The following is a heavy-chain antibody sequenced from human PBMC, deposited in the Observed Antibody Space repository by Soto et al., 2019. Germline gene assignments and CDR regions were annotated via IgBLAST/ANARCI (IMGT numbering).Heavy chain of an antibody. D-gene: IGHD7-27*01. CDR3: ARGPSGDKVDS. CDR1: GGSISTVDYW. V-gene: IGHV4-30-4*01. CDR2: IYDGGRT. Sequence: QVQLQESGPGLVKPSQTLSLTCTVSGGSISTVDYWWSWIRQSPDMGLEWIGHIYDGGRTYNNPSLRSRVTMSVDTSKSQFSLTLSSVSAADTAVYYCARGPSGDKVDSWGQGTLVTVSS. J-gene: IGHJ4*02.